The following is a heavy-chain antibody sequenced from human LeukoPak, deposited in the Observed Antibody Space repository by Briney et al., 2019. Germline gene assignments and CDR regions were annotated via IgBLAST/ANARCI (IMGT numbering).Heavy chain of an antibody. Sequence: GASVKVSCKASGYTFTSCYVHWVRLAPGQGPEWMGLINPNDGGTSYAQKFQGRVTMTRDMSTSTVYMEVSSLRSEDTAVYYCARDLGSGWYYFDSWGQGTLVTVSS. CDR1: GYTFTSCY. J-gene: IGHJ4*02. V-gene: IGHV1-46*01. CDR2: INPNDGGT. D-gene: IGHD6-19*01. CDR3: ARDLGSGWYYFDS.